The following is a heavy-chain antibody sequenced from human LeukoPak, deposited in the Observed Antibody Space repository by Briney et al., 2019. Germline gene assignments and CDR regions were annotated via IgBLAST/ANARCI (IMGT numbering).Heavy chain of an antibody. V-gene: IGHV3-11*06. CDR1: GFTFSDHY. D-gene: IGHD2-2*03. CDR3: VRDGHCSSTSCTFGY. J-gene: IGHJ4*02. Sequence: PGGSLRLSCAASGFTFSDHYMGWIRQAPGKGLEWISYINGRGTFTNYADSVRGRFTISRDNPKSSLYLQVNNVRAEDTAVYYCVRDGHCSSTSCTFGYWGQGTLVTVSS. CDR2: INGRGTFT.